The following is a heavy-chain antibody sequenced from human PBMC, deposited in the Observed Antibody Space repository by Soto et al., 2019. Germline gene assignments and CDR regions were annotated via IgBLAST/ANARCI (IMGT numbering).Heavy chain of an antibody. D-gene: IGHD6-19*01. CDR3: AAEGRSSGWYGIDYFDY. CDR2: IVVGSGNT. Sequence: SVKVSCKASGFTFTSSAVQWVRQARGQRLEWIGWIVVGSGNTNYAQKFQERVTITRDMSTSTAYMELSSLRSEDTAVYYCAAEGRSSGWYGIDYFDYWGQGTLVTVSS. J-gene: IGHJ4*02. CDR1: GFTFTSSA. V-gene: IGHV1-58*01.